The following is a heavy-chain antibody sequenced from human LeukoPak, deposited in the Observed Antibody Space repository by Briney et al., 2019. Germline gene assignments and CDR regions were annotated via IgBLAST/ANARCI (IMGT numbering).Heavy chain of an antibody. CDR1: GFTFSSYA. CDR3: AREGGY. J-gene: IGHJ4*02. D-gene: IGHD1-26*01. V-gene: IGHV3-30-3*01. Sequence: PGGSLRLSCAASGFTFSSYAMHWVRQAPGKGLEWVAVISYDGSNKYYADSVKGRFTISRDNSKNTLYLQMNSLRAEDTAVYYCAREGGYWGQGTLVTVSS. CDR2: ISYDGSNK.